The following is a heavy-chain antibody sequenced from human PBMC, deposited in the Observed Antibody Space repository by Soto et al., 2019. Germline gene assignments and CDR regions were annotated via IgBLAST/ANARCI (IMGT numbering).Heavy chain of an antibody. Sequence: GASVKVSCKASGGTFSSYAISWVRQAPGQGLEWMGGIIPIFGTANYAQKFQGRVTITADESTSTAYMELSSLRSEDTAVYYCARDLIPSRVSAFDIWGQGTMVTVSS. V-gene: IGHV1-69*13. J-gene: IGHJ3*02. CDR3: ARDLIPSRVSAFDI. CDR2: IIPIFGTA. D-gene: IGHD3-10*01. CDR1: GGTFSSYA.